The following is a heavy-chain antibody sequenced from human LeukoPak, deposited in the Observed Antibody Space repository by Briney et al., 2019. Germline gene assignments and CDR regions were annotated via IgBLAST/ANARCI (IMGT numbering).Heavy chain of an antibody. CDR1: GLTFSSYG. V-gene: IGHV3-30*18. CDR3: AKDSDYGGNSALLGY. J-gene: IGHJ4*02. Sequence: GGSLRLSCAASGLTFSSYGMHWVRQAPGKGLEWVAVISYNGSNKYCADSVKGRFTISRDNSKNTLYLQMNSLRAEDTAVYYCAKDSDYGGNSALLGYWGQGTLVTVSS. CDR2: ISYNGSNK. D-gene: IGHD4-23*01.